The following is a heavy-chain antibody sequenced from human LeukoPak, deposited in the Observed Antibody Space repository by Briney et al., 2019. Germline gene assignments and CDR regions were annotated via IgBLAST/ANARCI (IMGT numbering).Heavy chain of an antibody. CDR1: GYTFTNYY. CDR3: ARSLKRITMVRGVIGY. D-gene: IGHD3-10*01. CDR2: INPGGANT. V-gene: IGHV1-46*01. J-gene: IGHJ4*02. Sequence: VASVKVSCKASGYTFTNYYIHWVRQAPGQGLEWMGLINPGGANTNYAQNFQGRVTMTRDTSTSTAYMELSRLRSDDTAVYYCARSLKRITMVRGVIGYWGQGTLVTVSS.